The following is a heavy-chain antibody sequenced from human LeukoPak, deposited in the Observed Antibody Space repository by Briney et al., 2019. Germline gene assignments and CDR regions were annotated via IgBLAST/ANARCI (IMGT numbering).Heavy chain of an antibody. Sequence: ASVKVSCKASGYTFTGYYMHWVRQAPGQGLEWMGWINPSGGSTSYAQKFQGRVTMTRDMSTSTVYMELSSLRSEDTAVYYCARSGDTAMAKGGYYFDYWGQGTLVTVSS. CDR3: ARSGDTAMAKGGYYFDY. D-gene: IGHD5-18*01. V-gene: IGHV1-46*01. CDR1: GYTFTGYY. J-gene: IGHJ4*02. CDR2: INPSGGST.